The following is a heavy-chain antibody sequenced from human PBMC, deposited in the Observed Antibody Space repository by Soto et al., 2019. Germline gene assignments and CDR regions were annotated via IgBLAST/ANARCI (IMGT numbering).Heavy chain of an antibody. Sequence: QVQLVESGGGVVQPGRSLRLSCAASGFTFSSYAMHWVRQAPGKGLEWVAVISYDGSNKYYADSVKGRFTISRDNSKNTLYLQMNSLRAEDTAVYYCAREVILSIAAPDYYYYYGMDVWGQGTTVTVSS. CDR1: GFTFSSYA. J-gene: IGHJ6*02. D-gene: IGHD6-6*01. V-gene: IGHV3-30-3*01. CDR3: AREVILSIAAPDYYYYYGMDV. CDR2: ISYDGSNK.